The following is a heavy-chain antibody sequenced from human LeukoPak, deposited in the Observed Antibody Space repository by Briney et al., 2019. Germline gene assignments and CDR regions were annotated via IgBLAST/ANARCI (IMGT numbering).Heavy chain of an antibody. CDR3: ARLGATTAYYYYGMDV. CDR2: INPNSGGK. Sequence: ASVTLSCKASGYTFSSYYMHWVRQPPGQGLEWMGCINPNSGGKNYAQKFQGRVTMTRDTPITTAYSELSRLRSDDTAVYYCARLGATTAYYYYGMDVWGQGTTVTVSS. V-gene: IGHV1-2*02. D-gene: IGHD1-26*01. J-gene: IGHJ6*02. CDR1: GYTFSSYY.